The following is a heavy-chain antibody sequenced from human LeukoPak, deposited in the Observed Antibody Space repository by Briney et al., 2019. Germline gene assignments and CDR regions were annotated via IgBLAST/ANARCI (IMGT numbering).Heavy chain of an antibody. D-gene: IGHD2-8*01. CDR2: ISYDGSNK. J-gene: IGHJ6*03. CDR1: GFTFSSYA. CDR3: ARAVMSTNGVWGPRTYYYYMDV. Sequence: PGGSLRLSCAASGFTFSSYAMHWVRQAPGKGLERVAVISYDGSNKYYADSVKGRFTISRDNSKNTLYLQMNSLRAEDTAVYYCARAVMSTNGVWGPRTYYYYMDVWGKGTTVTVSS. V-gene: IGHV3-30*04.